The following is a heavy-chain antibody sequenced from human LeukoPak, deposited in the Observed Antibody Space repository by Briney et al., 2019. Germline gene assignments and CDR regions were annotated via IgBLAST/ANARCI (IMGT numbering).Heavy chain of an antibody. V-gene: IGHV3-11*05. CDR2: ISSTSSYI. D-gene: IGHD6-19*01. Sequence: GGSLRLSCAASGFTFSDYYMSWIRQAPGKGLEWVSYISSTSSYINYADSVKGRFTISRDNAKNSLFLQMNSLRAEDTAVYYCARVSQWLVPYWGQGTLITVSS. J-gene: IGHJ4*02. CDR1: GFTFSDYY. CDR3: ARVSQWLVPY.